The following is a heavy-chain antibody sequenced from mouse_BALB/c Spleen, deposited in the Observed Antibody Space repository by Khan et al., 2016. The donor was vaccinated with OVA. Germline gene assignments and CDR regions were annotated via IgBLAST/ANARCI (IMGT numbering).Heavy chain of an antibody. J-gene: IGHJ3*01. Sequence: VQLQQSGPELMKPGASVKISCMASGYSFTTYYIHWVMQSHGKSLEWIGYIDPFSGSTTYNQKFKGKATLTVDKSSSTTYIHLSNLTSEDSAVYYCTRHGYVAWFTYWGQGTLVTVSA. CDR2: IDPFSGST. V-gene: IGHV1S135*01. D-gene: IGHD2-2*01. CDR1: GYSFTTYY. CDR3: TRHGYVAWFTY.